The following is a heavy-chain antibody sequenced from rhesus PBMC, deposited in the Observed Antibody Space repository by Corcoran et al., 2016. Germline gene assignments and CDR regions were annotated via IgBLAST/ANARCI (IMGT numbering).Heavy chain of an antibody. J-gene: IGHJ5-1*01. CDR1: GASISSNY. V-gene: IGHV4-173*01. Sequence: QLQLQESGPGLVKPSETLSVTCAVSGASISSNYWSWIRQPPGKGREWIGRIYGRGGSTNYTPSLKSRVTISRDTSKNQFSLRLGSVTAADTAVYYCARDARDVWGPGVLVTVSS. CDR2: IYGRGGST. CDR3: ARDARDV.